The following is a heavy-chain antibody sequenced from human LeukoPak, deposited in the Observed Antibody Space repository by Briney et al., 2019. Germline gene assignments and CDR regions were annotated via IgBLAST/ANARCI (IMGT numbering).Heavy chain of an antibody. V-gene: IGHV4-4*07. CDR3: ARGTQQLELFDY. CDR2: IYTSGST. J-gene: IGHJ4*02. CDR1: GGSISSYY. D-gene: IGHD6-13*01. Sequence: SPETLSLTCTDPGGSISSYYWSWIRQTAGKGLEWIGRIYTSGSTNYNPSTKSRVTMSVDTSKNQSSRKLSSVTAADTAVYYCARGTQQLELFDYGGQGTLVTVSS.